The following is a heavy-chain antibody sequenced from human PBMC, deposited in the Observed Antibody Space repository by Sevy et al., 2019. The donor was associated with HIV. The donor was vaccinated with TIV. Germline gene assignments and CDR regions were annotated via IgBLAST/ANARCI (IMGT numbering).Heavy chain of an antibody. D-gene: IGHD4-4*01. CDR1: GFNLTTYA. CDR3: AKLPTVITEFDF. CDR2: ISGYGDST. Sequence: GGSLRLSCAASGFNLTTYAMTRVRQTPGKGLEWVSAISGYGDSTYYVDSVKGRFTISRDDSKNAVYLQMNSLRAEDTAVYFWAKLPTVITEFDFWGQGTLVTVSS. J-gene: IGHJ4*02. V-gene: IGHV3-23*01.